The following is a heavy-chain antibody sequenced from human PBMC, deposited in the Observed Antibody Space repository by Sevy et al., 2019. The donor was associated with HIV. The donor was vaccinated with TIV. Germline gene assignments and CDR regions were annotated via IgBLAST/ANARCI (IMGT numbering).Heavy chain of an antibody. CDR2: VSSDGSEI. Sequence: RSLRLSCAVSGFTLSTYAMHWVRQAPGKGLECVAIVSSDGSEINYADSVKGRFTISRDNSRNTLYLQMNSLRTEDTALYYCARDQLGSIDYWGQGTLVTVSS. CDR3: ARDQLGSIDY. J-gene: IGHJ4*02. D-gene: IGHD7-27*01. V-gene: IGHV3-30-3*01. CDR1: GFTLSTYA.